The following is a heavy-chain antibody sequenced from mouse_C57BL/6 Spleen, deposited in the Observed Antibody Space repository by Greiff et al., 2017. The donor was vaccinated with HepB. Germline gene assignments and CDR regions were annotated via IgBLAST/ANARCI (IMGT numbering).Heavy chain of an antibody. CDR2: IDPSDSYT. CDR3: ARGYYGSSYPFAY. J-gene: IGHJ3*01. V-gene: IGHV1-69*01. D-gene: IGHD1-1*01. Sequence: VQLQQPGAELVMPGASVKLSCKASGYTFTSYWMHWVKQRPGQGLEWIGEIDPSDSYTNYNQKFKGKSTLTVDKSSSTAYMQLSSLTSEDSAVYYYARGYYGSSYPFAYWGQGTLVTVSA. CDR1: GYTFTSYW.